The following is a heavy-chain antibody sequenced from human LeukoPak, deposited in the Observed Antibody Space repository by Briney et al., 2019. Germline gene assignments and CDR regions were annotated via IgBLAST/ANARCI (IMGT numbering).Heavy chain of an antibody. CDR2: IYYSGST. J-gene: IGHJ5*02. CDR3: VRGHSTGYYSNWFDP. CDR1: GGSISSYY. Sequence: PSETLSLTCTVSGGSISSYYWSWIRQPPGKGLEWIGYIYYSGSTNYNPSLKSRVTIPVDTSKNQFSLKLSSVTAADTAVYYCVRGHSTGYYSNWFDPWGQGTLVTVSS. V-gene: IGHV4-59*08. D-gene: IGHD3-22*01.